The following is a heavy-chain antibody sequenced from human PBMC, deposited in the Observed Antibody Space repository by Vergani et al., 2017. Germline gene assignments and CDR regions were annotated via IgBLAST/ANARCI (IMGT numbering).Heavy chain of an antibody. D-gene: IGHD2-21*01. J-gene: IGHJ6*02. CDR3: AILLASDGLSYYCYGMDV. CDR1: GFTFSSYS. CDR2: ISSSSSYI. V-gene: IGHV3-21*01. Sequence: EVQLVESGGGLVKPGGSLRLSCAASGFTFSSYSMNWVRQAPGKGLEWVSSISSSSSYIYYADSVKGRFTISRDNAKNSLYLQMNSLRAEDTAVYYCAILLASDGLSYYCYGMDVWGQGTTVTVSS.